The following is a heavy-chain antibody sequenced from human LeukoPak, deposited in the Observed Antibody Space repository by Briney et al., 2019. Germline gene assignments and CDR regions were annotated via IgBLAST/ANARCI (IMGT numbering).Heavy chain of an antibody. CDR1: GYTFTSYA. Sequence: ASVKVSCKASGYTFTSYAMHWVRQAPGQRLEWMGWINAGNGNTKYSQKFQGRVTITRDTSASTAYMELSSLRSEDTAVYYCARRKQPDTRGFDYWGQGTLVTVSS. V-gene: IGHV1-3*01. D-gene: IGHD6-13*01. J-gene: IGHJ4*02. CDR3: ARRKQPDTRGFDY. CDR2: INAGNGNT.